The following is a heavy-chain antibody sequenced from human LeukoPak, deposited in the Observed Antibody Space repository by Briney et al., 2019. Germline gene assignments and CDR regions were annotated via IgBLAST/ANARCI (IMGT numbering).Heavy chain of an antibody. V-gene: IGHV3-21*01. CDR2: ISSSSGYI. D-gene: IGHD2-2*01. CDR3: ARVLGRYQMLGSFDS. J-gene: IGHJ4*02. CDR1: GFAFNIYS. Sequence: GGSLRLSCVASGFAFNIYSMNWVRQAPGKGLEWVSFISSSSGYIYYADSGKGRVTISRDNAKNSVDLQVNSLRAEDTVVYFCARVLGRYQMLGSFDSWGQGTLVTVSS.